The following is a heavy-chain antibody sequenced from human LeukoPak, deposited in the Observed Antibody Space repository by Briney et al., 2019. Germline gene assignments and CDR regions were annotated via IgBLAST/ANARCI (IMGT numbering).Heavy chain of an antibody. CDR2: IYSGGST. D-gene: IGHD3-16*02. V-gene: IGHV3-66*01. CDR3: AREFGGVIVLHNNWFDP. Sequence: GGSLRLSCAASGFTVSSNYMSWVRQAPGKGLEWVSVIYSGGSTYYADSVKGRFTISRDNSKNTLYLQMNSLRAEDTAVYYCAREFGGVIVLHNNWFDPWGQGTLVTVSS. J-gene: IGHJ5*02. CDR1: GFTVSSNY.